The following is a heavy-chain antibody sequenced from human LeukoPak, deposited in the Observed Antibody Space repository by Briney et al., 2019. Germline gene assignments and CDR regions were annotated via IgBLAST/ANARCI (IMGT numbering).Heavy chain of an antibody. CDR2: INHSGST. D-gene: IGHD1-26*01. Sequence: SETLSLTCAVYGGSFSGYYWSWIRQPPGKGLEWIGEINHSGSTNYNPSLKSRVTISVDTSKNQFSLKLSSVTAADTAVYYCARAPPSGIVGATDCFDYWGQGTLVTVSS. J-gene: IGHJ4*02. CDR1: GGSFSGYY. CDR3: ARAPPSGIVGATDCFDY. V-gene: IGHV4-34*01.